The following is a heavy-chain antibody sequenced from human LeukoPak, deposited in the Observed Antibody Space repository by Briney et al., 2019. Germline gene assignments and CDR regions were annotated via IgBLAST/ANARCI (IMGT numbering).Heavy chain of an antibody. D-gene: IGHD3-22*01. J-gene: IGHJ4*02. CDR1: GYTFTSYY. CDR3: ARDGRVVYYDSPVFGY. V-gene: IGHV1-46*01. CDR2: INPSGGST. Sequence: ASVTVSCKASGYTFTSYYMHWVRQAPGQGLEWMGIINPSGGSTSYAQKFQGRVTMTRDTSTSTVYMELSSLRSEDTAVYYCARDGRVVYYDSPVFGYWGQGTLVTVSS.